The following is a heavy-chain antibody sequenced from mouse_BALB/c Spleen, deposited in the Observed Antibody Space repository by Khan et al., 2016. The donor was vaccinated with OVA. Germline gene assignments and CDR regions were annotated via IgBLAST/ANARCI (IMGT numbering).Heavy chain of an antibody. V-gene: IGHV5-9-3*01. J-gene: IGHJ2*01. CDR3: ARSRGYYGSNYVDC. D-gene: IGHD1-1*01. Sequence: EVQLVESGGGLVKPGESLKISCAASGFTFSNYAMSWVRQTPEKRLEWVATISSGGSYTYYPDSVKGRFTISRANANNTMYLQMSSLRTEDTAMYYCARSRGYYGSNYVDCWGQGTTVTVSA. CDR1: GFTFSNYA. CDR2: ISSGGSYT.